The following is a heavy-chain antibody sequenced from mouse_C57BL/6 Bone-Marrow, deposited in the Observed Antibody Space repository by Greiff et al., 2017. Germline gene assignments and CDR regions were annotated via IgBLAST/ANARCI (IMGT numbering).Heavy chain of an antibody. CDR1: GFSLTSYG. D-gene: IGHD1-1*01. CDR2: IWSGGST. J-gene: IGHJ4*01. V-gene: IGHV2-2*01. CDR3: ARNFYYGSSYGYAMDY. Sequence: VQLQQSGPGLVQPSQSLSITCTVSGFSLTSYGVHWVRQSPGKGLEWLGVIWSGGSTDYNAAFISRLSISKDNSKSHVFFKMNSLQADDTAIYYCARNFYYGSSYGYAMDYWGQGTSVTVSS.